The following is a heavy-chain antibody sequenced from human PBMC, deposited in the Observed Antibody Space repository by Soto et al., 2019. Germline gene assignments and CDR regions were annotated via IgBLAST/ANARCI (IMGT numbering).Heavy chain of an antibody. Sequence: PSETLSLTCTVSGASISTSKTYWGWIRQSPGKGLEWIGSIYYSGSTYYNPSLKSRVTISVDTSKNQFSLKLSSVTAADTAVYYCASPKIAFYNWFDPWGQGTLVTVSS. V-gene: IGHV4-39*01. D-gene: IGHD3-3*02. CDR3: ASPKIAFYNWFDP. CDR2: IYYSGST. J-gene: IGHJ5*02. CDR1: GASISTSKTY.